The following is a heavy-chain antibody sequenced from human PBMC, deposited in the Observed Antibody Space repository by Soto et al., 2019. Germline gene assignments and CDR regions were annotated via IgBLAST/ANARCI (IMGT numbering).Heavy chain of an antibody. CDR3: VRGPDYYASSGYYLY. J-gene: IGHJ4*02. D-gene: IGHD3-22*01. Sequence: SETLSLTCTVSGGSISSYYWSWIRQPPGKGLEWIRYIYYSGSTNYNPSLKSRVTISVDTSKNQFSLKLSSVTAADTAVYYCVRGPDYYASSGYYLYWGQGAQVTVSS. V-gene: IGHV4-59*08. CDR1: GGSISSYY. CDR2: IYYSGST.